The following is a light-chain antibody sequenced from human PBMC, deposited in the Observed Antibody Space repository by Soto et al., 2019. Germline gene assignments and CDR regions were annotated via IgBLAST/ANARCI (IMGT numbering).Light chain of an antibody. CDR2: HAS. CDR1: QSVSIN. Sequence: EIVMTQSPATLSVSPGESATLSCRASQSVSINVAWYQQKSGQAPRLLIHHASTRATSTPARFSGSGSGTEFTLTINSLQSADFAVYYCQQYNNWSPETFGQGTKVEIK. V-gene: IGKV3-15*01. J-gene: IGKJ2*01. CDR3: QQYNNWSPET.